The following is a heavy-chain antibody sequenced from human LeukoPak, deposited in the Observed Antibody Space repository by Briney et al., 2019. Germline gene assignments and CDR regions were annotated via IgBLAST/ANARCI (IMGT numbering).Heavy chain of an antibody. CDR2: INPNSGGT. Sequence: ASVKVSCKASGYTFTGYYMHWVRQAPGQGLEWMGWINPNSGGTNYARKFQGRVTMTRDTSISTAYMELSRLRSDDTAVYYCARGLRVIYYYYMDVWGKGTTVTVSS. J-gene: IGHJ6*03. D-gene: IGHD3-22*01. CDR3: ARGLRVIYYYYMDV. CDR1: GYTFTGYY. V-gene: IGHV1-2*02.